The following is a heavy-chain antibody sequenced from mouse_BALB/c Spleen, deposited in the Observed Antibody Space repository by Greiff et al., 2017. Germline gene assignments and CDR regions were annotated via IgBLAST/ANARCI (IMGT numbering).Heavy chain of an antibody. CDR2: INPSSGYT. D-gene: IGHD2-4*01. CDR1: CYPFSSYP. J-gene: IGHJ4*01. Sequence: QAKQSGAEMARPGGSAKMSCQASCYPFSSYPMHRVKQRPGQGLGWIGYINPSSGYTNYNQKFKDKATLTADKSSSTAYIQLSSLTSEDSAVYYCARVDYDDYAMDYWGQGTSVTVSS. CDR3: ARVDYDDYAMDY. V-gene: IGHV1-4*01.